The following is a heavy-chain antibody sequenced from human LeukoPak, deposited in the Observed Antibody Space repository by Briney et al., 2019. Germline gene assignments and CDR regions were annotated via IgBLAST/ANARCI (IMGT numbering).Heavy chain of an antibody. Sequence: ASVKVSCKASGYTFTGYYMHWVRQAPGQGLEWMGRINPNSGGTNYAQKCQGRVTMTRDTSISTAYMELSRLRSDDTAVYYCARDPSGYGVPFDYWGQGTLVTVSS. CDR2: INPNSGGT. CDR1: GYTFTGYY. V-gene: IGHV1-2*06. J-gene: IGHJ4*02. D-gene: IGHD2-2*01. CDR3: ARDPSGYGVPFDY.